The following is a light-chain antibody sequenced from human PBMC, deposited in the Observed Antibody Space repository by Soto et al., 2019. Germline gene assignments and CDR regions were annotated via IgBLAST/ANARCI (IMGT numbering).Light chain of an antibody. J-gene: IGKJ1*01. CDR1: QAIRND. CDR2: AAS. CDR3: LQDYNYPWT. Sequence: AIQMTQSPSSLSASVGDRVTITCRASQAIRNDLVWYQQKAGKAPKLLISAASILQSGVPSRFSGRGSGTDFTLTISSLQSEDLATYYCLQDYNYPWTFGQGTKVEI. V-gene: IGKV1-6*01.